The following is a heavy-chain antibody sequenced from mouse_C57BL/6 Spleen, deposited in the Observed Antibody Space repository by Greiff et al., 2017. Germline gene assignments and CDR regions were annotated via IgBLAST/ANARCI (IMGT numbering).Heavy chain of an antibody. J-gene: IGHJ3*01. CDR3: ATGDYYGSRFAY. V-gene: IGHV1-26*01. CDR2: INPNNGGT. CDR1: GYAFTDYY. Sequence: EVQLQQSGPELVKPGASVKISCKASGYAFTDYYMNWVKQSHGKSLEWIGDINPNNGGTSYNQKFKGKATLTVDKSSSTAYMELRSLTSEDSAVYYCATGDYYGSRFAYWGQGTLVTVSA. D-gene: IGHD1-1*01.